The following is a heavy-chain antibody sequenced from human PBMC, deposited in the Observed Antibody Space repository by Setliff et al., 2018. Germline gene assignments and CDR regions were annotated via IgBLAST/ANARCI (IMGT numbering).Heavy chain of an antibody. CDR3: AREQFVGDY. J-gene: IGHJ4*02. V-gene: IGHV3-7*03. D-gene: IGHD3-10*01. CDR2: IKQDGSEK. CDR1: GFTLSNYW. Sequence: GASVKVSCAASGFTLSNYWMNWVRQAPGKGLEWVANIKQDGSEKNYVDSVKGRFTISRDNARNSLYLQMNSLRAEDTAVYYCAREQFVGDYWGQGTLVTVSS.